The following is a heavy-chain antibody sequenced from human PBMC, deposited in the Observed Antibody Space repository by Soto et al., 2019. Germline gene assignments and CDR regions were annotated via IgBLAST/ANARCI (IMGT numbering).Heavy chain of an antibody. CDR2: ISYDGNVA. V-gene: IGHV3-30*18. CDR1: GFTFSSYG. Sequence: QVQLVESGGGVVQPGRSLRLSCAASGFTFSSYGIHWVRQAPGKGLEWVTVISYDGNVAYYADSVKGRFTISRDNSKNTLSLQMTSLRTEDTAMYYCAKEGPITNWYFDYWGQGTLVTVSS. D-gene: IGHD1-1*01. CDR3: AKEGPITNWYFDY. J-gene: IGHJ4*02.